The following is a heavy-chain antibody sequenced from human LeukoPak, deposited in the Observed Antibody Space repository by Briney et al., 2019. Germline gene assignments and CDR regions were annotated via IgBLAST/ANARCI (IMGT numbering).Heavy chain of an antibody. Sequence: SETLSLTCGVSGGSIDITNYWCWVRQAPGKGLEWIGEISHGGTTNYNPSLRSRVAMSLDRANNQFSLSLTSVTAADTAVYYCARTTGHYLFDQWGQGTLVIVSS. D-gene: IGHD3-3*01. J-gene: IGHJ4*02. CDR3: ARTTGHYLFDQ. CDR2: ISHGGTT. V-gene: IGHV4-4*02. CDR1: GGSIDITNY.